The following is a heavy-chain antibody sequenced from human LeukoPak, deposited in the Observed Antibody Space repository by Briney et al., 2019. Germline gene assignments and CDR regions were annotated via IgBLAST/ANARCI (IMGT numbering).Heavy chain of an antibody. CDR1: GGTFSDYA. D-gene: IGHD3-10*01. CDR3: GRPYGSGNYYNLGLDY. Sequence: SVKVSCKASGGTFSDYAFIWVRQAPGQGLEGMGRIFPAFGSVTYAQKFHDRVTISADESTSTVFVEVNSLRFEDTAIYYCGRPYGSGNYYNLGLDYWGQGTPVTVSS. J-gene: IGHJ4*02. V-gene: IGHV1-69*13. CDR2: IFPAFGSV.